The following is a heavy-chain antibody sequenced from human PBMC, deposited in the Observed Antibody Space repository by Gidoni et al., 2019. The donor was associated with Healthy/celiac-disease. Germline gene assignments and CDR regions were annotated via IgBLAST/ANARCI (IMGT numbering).Heavy chain of an antibody. J-gene: IGHJ6*04. Sequence: QVQLQESGPGLVKPSETLSLTCPVSGGSISSYYWTWIRQPAGKVLEWIGRIYTSGSTNYNPSLKSRVTMSVDTSKNQFSLKLSSVTAADTAVYYCARDCVDFWSGSYYYYGMDVWGKGTTVTVSS. CDR1: GGSISSYY. CDR2: IYTSGST. CDR3: ARDCVDFWSGSYYYYGMDV. D-gene: IGHD3-3*01. V-gene: IGHV4-4*07.